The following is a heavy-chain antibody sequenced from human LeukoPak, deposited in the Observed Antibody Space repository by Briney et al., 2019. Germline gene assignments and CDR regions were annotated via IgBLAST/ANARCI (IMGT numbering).Heavy chain of an antibody. V-gene: IGHV1-2*02. CDR1: GYTFTGYY. J-gene: IGHJ5*02. D-gene: IGHD3-10*01. CDR2: INPNSGGT. Sequence: GASVKVSCKASGYTFTGYYMHWVRQAPGQGLEWMGWINPNSGGTNYAQKFQGRVTMTRDTSISTAYMELSRLRSDDTAVYYCARDLRSYGSEMIDPWGQGTLVTVSS. CDR3: ARDLRSYGSEMIDP.